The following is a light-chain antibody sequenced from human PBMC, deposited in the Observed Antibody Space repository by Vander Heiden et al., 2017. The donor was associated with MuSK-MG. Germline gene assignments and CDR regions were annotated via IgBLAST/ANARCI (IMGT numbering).Light chain of an antibody. CDR3: QQCDSTPYT. V-gene: IGKV1-39*01. CDR2: GAS. J-gene: IGKJ2*01. CDR1: QSISSY. Sequence: DIQMTQSPSSLSASVGDRVTITCRASQSISSYLNWYQQKPGKAPKLLIYGASSLQSGVPSRVSGSGSGTDLTLTISRVQPEDFATYYCQQCDSTPYTFGQWTKLELK.